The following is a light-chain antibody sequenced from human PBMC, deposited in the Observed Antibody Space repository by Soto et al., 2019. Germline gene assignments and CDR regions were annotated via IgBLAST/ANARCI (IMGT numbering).Light chain of an antibody. CDR2: EFS. Sequence: QSALTQPASVSGSPGQSITISCTGTSSDVGGYIYVSWYQQHPGKAPKLMIYEFSHRPSGVSNRFSGSKSGNTASLTISGLQAEDEADYYRSSYTSTSTVLFGGGTKLTVL. CDR1: SSDVGGYIY. CDR3: SSYTSTSTVL. J-gene: IGLJ2*01. V-gene: IGLV2-14*01.